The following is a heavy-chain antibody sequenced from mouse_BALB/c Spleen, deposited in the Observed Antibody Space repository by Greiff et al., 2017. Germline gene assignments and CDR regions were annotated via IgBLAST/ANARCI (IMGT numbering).Heavy chain of an antibody. CDR1: GYTFTSYW. Sequence: VQLQQSGAELARPGASVKLSCKASGYTFTSYWMQWVKQRPGQGLEWIGAIYPGDGDTRYTQKFKGKATLTADKSSSTAYMQLSSLASEDSAVYYCARGLIYYGSSYGFDYWGQGTTLTVSS. D-gene: IGHD1-1*01. CDR2: IYPGDGDT. V-gene: IGHV1-87*01. CDR3: ARGLIYYGSSYGFDY. J-gene: IGHJ2*01.